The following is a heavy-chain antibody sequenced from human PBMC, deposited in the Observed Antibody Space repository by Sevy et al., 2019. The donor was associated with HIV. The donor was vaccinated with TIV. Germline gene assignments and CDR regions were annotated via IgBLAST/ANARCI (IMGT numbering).Heavy chain of an antibody. J-gene: IGHJ6*02. CDR3: ARGWLRSYGMDV. CDR1: GFTFSSYA. D-gene: IGHD5-12*01. V-gene: IGHV3-30*04. Sequence: GGSLRLSCAASGFTFSSYAMHWVRQAPGKGLGWVAVISYDGSNKYYADSVKGRFTISRDNSKNTLYLQMNSLRAEDTAVYYCARGWLRSYGMDVWGQGTTVTVSS. CDR2: ISYDGSNK.